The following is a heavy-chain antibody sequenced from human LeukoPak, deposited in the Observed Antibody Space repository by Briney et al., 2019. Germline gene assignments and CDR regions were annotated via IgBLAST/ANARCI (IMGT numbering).Heavy chain of an antibody. D-gene: IGHD5-12*01. Sequence: ASVKVSCKASGYTFTSYGISWVRQAPGQGLEWMGWISAYNGNTNYAQKLQGRVTMTTETSTSTAYMELRSLRSDDTAVYYCARDMRGYSGYDPRVDAFDIWGQGTMVTVSS. CDR2: ISAYNGNT. V-gene: IGHV1-18*01. CDR3: ARDMRGYSGYDPRVDAFDI. J-gene: IGHJ3*02. CDR1: GYTFTSYG.